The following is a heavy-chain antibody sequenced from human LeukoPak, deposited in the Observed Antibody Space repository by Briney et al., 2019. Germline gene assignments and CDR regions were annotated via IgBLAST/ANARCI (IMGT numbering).Heavy chain of an antibody. Sequence: GGSLRLSCTTSGFIFAKYAMAWVRQSPGKGLEWVSTISASGADTYHADPVRGRFTISRDNSRNALYLQLSRLRVDDTAFYYCPKPLLTPGNWGPGTLVTVSS. CDR2: ISASGADT. CDR3: PKPLLTPGN. CDR1: GFIFAKYA. D-gene: IGHD4-23*01. J-gene: IGHJ4*02. V-gene: IGHV3-23*01.